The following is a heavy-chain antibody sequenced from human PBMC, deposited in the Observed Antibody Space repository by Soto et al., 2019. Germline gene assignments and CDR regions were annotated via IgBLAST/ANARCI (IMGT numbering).Heavy chain of an antibody. CDR1: GFVFSDYA. J-gene: IGHJ4*02. Sequence: GGSLRLSCVASGFVFSDYAMSWVRQAPGKGLEWVSAISAGGVDTYYADSVKGRSTVSRANSKNTLYLQMNSLRAEDTAIYYCANVPIWCGGSSCYTEGFDSWGQGTLVTVSS. CDR3: ANVPIWCGGSSCYTEGFDS. CDR2: ISAGGVDT. D-gene: IGHD2-21*01. V-gene: IGHV3-23*01.